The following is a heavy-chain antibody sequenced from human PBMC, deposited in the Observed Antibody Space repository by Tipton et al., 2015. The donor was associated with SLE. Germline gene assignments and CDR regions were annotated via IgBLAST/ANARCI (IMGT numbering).Heavy chain of an antibody. CDR1: GYSISSGYY. J-gene: IGHJ2*01. D-gene: IGHD3-10*01. V-gene: IGHV4-38-2*02. CDR2: IYHSGST. Sequence: TLSLTCTVSGYSISSGYYWGWIRQPPGKGLEWIGSIYHSGSTYYNPSLKSRVTISVDTSKNQFSLKMNSVTAADTAVYYCARGREWVENYGSGSYRTHQYLDLWGRGTLVTVSS. CDR3: ARGREWVENYGSGSYRTHQYLDL.